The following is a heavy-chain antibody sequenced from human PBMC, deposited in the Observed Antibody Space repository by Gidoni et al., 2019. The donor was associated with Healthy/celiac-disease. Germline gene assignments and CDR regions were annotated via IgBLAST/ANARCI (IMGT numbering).Heavy chain of an antibody. Sequence: QVQLVQSGSELKKPGASVQVSCKASGYTVTSYAMNWVRQAPGQGLEWMGWINTNTGNPTYAQGFTGRFVFSLDTSVSTAYLQISSLKAEDTAVYYCAREITGYSSSWYDHYYYYGMDVWGQGTTVTVSS. V-gene: IGHV7-4-1*02. CDR3: AREITGYSSSWYDHYYYYGMDV. D-gene: IGHD6-13*01. J-gene: IGHJ6*02. CDR2: INTNTGNP. CDR1: GYTVTSYA.